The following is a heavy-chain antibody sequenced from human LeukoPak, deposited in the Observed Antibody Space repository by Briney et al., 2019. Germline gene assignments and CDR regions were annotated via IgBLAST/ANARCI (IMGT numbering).Heavy chain of an antibody. CDR1: GFIFNHHA. D-gene: IGHD4-11*01. V-gene: IGHV3-33*06. CDR2: IWIDKSNR. J-gene: IGHJ4*02. Sequence: PGGSLRLSCAASGFIFNHHAMHWVRQAPGKGLEWVAVIWIDKSNRFYADSVRGRFTISRDDSRKTVYLQMERMTAEDTAIYYCAKDAQRGFDYSNSLEYWGQGALVTLAS. CDR3: AKDAQRGFDYSNSLEY.